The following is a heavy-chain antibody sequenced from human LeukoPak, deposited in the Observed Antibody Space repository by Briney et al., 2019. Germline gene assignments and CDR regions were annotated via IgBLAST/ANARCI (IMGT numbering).Heavy chain of an antibody. CDR2: IYHSGST. Sequence: PSQTLSHTCAVSGGSISSGGYSWSWIRQPPGKGLEWIGYIYHSGSTYYNPSLKSRVTISVDRSKNQFSLKLSSVTAADTAVYYCASVVPAAIPYNWFDPWGQGTLVTVSS. V-gene: IGHV4-30-2*01. CDR1: GGSISSGGYS. CDR3: ASVVPAAIPYNWFDP. J-gene: IGHJ5*02. D-gene: IGHD2-2*01.